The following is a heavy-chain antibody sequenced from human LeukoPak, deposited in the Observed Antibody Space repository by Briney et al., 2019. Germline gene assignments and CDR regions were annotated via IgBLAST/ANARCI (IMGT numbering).Heavy chain of an antibody. J-gene: IGHJ4*02. CDR2: INHSGST. Sequence: SETLSLTCAVYGGSFSGYHWSWIRQPPGKGLEWIGEINHSGSTNYNPSLKSRVTISVDTSKNQFSLKLSSVTAADTAVYYCARRVSRWLQLPPYFDYWGQGTLVTVPS. V-gene: IGHV4-34*01. D-gene: IGHD5-12*01. CDR3: ARRVSRWLQLPPYFDY. CDR1: GGSFSGYH.